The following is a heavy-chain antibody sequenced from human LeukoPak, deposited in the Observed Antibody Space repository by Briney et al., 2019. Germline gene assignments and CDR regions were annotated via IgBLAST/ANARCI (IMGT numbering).Heavy chain of an antibody. Sequence: GGSLRLSCAASGFTVSSNYMSWVRQAPGKGLEWVSVIYSGGSTYYADSVKGRFTISRDNPKNTLYLQMNSLRAEDTAVYYCASKVAVADYYYYGMDVWGQGTTVTVSS. CDR2: IYSGGST. J-gene: IGHJ6*02. V-gene: IGHV3-66*01. D-gene: IGHD6-19*01. CDR1: GFTVSSNY. CDR3: ASKVAVADYYYYGMDV.